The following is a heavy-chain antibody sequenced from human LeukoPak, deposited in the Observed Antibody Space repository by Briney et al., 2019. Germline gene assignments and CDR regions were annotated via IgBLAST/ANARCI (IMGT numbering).Heavy chain of an antibody. CDR3: ARGSVDLTGYYRLDY. J-gene: IGHJ4*02. D-gene: IGHD3-9*01. CDR2: IIPIFGTA. V-gene: IGHV1-69*13. Sequence: ASVKVSCKASGGTFSSYAISWVRQAPGHGLEWMGGIIPIFGTANYAQKFQGRVTITADESTSTAYMELSSLRSEDTAVYYCARGSVDLTGYYRLDYWGQGTLVTVSS. CDR1: GGTFSSYA.